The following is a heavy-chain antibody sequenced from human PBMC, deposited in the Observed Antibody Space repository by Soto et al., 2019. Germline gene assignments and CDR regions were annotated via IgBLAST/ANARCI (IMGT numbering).Heavy chain of an antibody. Sequence: QVQLQESGPGLVKPSQTLSLTCTVSGASISSGEYYWSWIRQPPGKGLEWIGYIYYSGSTYYNPSLKSRVTISVDTSKNQFSLNLSSVTAADTAVYYCARYHYGMGDWFDPCGQGTLVTVSS. J-gene: IGHJ5*02. CDR3: ARYHYGMGDWFDP. CDR2: IYYSGST. V-gene: IGHV4-30-4*01. D-gene: IGHD3-16*01. CDR1: GASISSGEYY.